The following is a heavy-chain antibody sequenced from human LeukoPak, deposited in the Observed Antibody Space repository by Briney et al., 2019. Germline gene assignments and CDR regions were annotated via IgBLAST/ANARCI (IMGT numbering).Heavy chain of an antibody. J-gene: IGHJ3*02. D-gene: IGHD3-22*01. CDR1: RFTFSSYG. Sequence: GGSLRLSCATSRFTFSSYGMHWVRQAPGKGLEWVAVISYDGSNKYYADSVKGRFTISRDNSKNTLYLQMNSLRAEDTAVYYCAKLDSIVYAFDIWGQGAMVTVSS. CDR2: ISYDGSNK. V-gene: IGHV3-30*18. CDR3: AKLDSIVYAFDI.